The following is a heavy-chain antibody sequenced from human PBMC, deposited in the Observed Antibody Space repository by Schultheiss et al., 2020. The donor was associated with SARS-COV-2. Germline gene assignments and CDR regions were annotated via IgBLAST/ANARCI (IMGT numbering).Heavy chain of an antibody. CDR3: ARDRKGGDSSGWYYYSYGMDV. Sequence: SVKVSCKASGGTFSSYAISWVRQAPGQGLEWVGGIIPIFGTANYAQKFQGRVTITADESTRTAYMELSSLRCEDTAVYYCARDRKGGDSSGWYYYSYGMDVWGQGTTVTVSS. D-gene: IGHD6-19*01. CDR1: GGTFSSYA. CDR2: IIPIFGTA. J-gene: IGHJ6*02. V-gene: IGHV1-69*13.